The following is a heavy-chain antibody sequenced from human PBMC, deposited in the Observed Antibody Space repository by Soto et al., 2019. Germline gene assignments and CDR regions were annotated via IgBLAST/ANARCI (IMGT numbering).Heavy chain of an antibody. Sequence: PSETLSLTCAVYGGSFSGYYWSWIRQPPGKGLEWIGEINHSGSTNYNPSLKSRVTISVDTSKNQFSLKLSSVTAADTAVYYCARACLWVFPNWFDPWGQGTLVTVSS. D-gene: IGHD6-13*01. V-gene: IGHV4-34*01. CDR3: ARACLWVFPNWFDP. CDR1: GGSFSGYY. CDR2: INHSGST. J-gene: IGHJ5*02.